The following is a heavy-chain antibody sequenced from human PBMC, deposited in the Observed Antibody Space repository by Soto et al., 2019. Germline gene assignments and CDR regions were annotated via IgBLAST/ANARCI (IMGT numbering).Heavy chain of an antibody. Sequence: EVQLVESGGGLVKPGGSLRLSCAASGFTFSSYSMNWVRQAPGKGLEWVSSISSSSSYIYYADSVKGRFTISRDNAKNSLYLQMKSLRAEDTAVYYCARDHQLAARLGFFDYWGQGTLVTVSS. D-gene: IGHD6-6*01. CDR2: ISSSSSYI. J-gene: IGHJ4*02. CDR1: GFTFSSYS. V-gene: IGHV3-21*01. CDR3: ARDHQLAARLGFFDY.